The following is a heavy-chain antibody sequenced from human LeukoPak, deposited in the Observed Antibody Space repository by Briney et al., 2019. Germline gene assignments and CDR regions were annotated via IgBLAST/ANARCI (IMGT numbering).Heavy chain of an antibody. Sequence: GGSLRLSCAASAFTFSSYGMHWVRQAPGKGLEWVAVIWYDGSNKYYADSVKGRFTISRDNSKNTLYLQMNSLRAEDTAVYYCAKVSWPVYGMDVWGQGTTVTVSS. CDR1: AFTFSSYG. CDR2: IWYDGSNK. J-gene: IGHJ6*02. CDR3: AKVSWPVYGMDV. V-gene: IGHV3-33*06.